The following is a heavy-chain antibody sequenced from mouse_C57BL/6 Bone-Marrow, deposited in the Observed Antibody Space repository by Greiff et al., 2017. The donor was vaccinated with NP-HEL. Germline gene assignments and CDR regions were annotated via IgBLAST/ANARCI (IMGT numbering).Heavy chain of an antibody. Sequence: QVQLQQPGAELVKPGASVKMSCKASGYTFTSYWITWVKQRPGQGLEWIGDIYPGSGSTNYNEKFKSKATLTVDTSSSTAYMQLSSLTSEDSAVYYCARRGGSSYAWFAYWGQGTKITVSA. J-gene: IGHJ3*01. CDR2: IYPGSGST. D-gene: IGHD1-1*01. V-gene: IGHV1-55*01. CDR3: ARRGGSSYAWFAY. CDR1: GYTFTSYW.